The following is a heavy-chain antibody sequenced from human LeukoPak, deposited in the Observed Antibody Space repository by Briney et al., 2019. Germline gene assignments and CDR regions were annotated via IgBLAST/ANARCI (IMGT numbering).Heavy chain of an antibody. J-gene: IGHJ1*01. CDR2: MNPNNGNT. D-gene: IGHD6-19*01. CDR1: GYTFTSYD. Sequence: RASAKVSCKASGYTFTSYDINWVRQATGQGLEWMGWMNPNNGNTDYAQKFQGRVTLTRNTSISTAYMEVNSLRSEDTAVYYCTRGGPVAGTHKYFQHWGQGTLVTVSS. V-gene: IGHV1-8*01. CDR3: TRGGPVAGTHKYFQH.